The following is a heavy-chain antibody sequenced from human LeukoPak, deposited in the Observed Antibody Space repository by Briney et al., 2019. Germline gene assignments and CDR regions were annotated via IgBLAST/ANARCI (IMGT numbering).Heavy chain of an antibody. Sequence: PSETLSLTCAVYGGPFSGYYWSWIRQPPGRGLEWIGEIYHSGSTNYHPSLQSRVTMPVDTSKNQFSLKLSSVTAADTAVYYCARTYYYGSGALYWFDPWGQGTLVTVSS. V-gene: IGHV4-34*01. CDR2: IYHSGST. CDR3: ARTYYYGSGALYWFDP. D-gene: IGHD3-10*01. CDR1: GGPFSGYY. J-gene: IGHJ5*02.